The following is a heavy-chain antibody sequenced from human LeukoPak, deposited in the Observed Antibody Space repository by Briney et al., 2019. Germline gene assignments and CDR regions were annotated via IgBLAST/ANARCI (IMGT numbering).Heavy chain of an antibody. Sequence: GESLKISCKGSGYTFITYWIGWVRQMPGKGLEWIGIICPGDSDTRYSPSFQGQVTISADKSISTAYLQWSSLKTSDTAMYYCARPDDYGGKPAAFDIWGQGTMVTVSS. CDR2: ICPGDSDT. CDR3: ARPDDYGGKPAAFDI. J-gene: IGHJ3*02. CDR1: GYTFITYW. D-gene: IGHD4-23*01. V-gene: IGHV5-51*01.